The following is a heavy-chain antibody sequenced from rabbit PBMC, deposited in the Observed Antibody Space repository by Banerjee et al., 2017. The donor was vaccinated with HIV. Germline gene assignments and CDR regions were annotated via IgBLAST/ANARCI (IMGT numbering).Heavy chain of an antibody. D-gene: IGHD6-1*01. CDR3: ARDRGITGYAYATYYFNL. CDR2: IYVGDGST. CDR1: GFDFSSNA. Sequence: QEQLVESGGGLVQPGGSLKLSCKASGFDFSSNAMCWVRQAPGKGPEWIACIYVGDGSTHYASWVNGRFTISRSTSLNTVTLQMTSLTAADTATYFCARDRGITGYAYATYYFNLWGQGTLVTVS. V-gene: IGHV1S47*01. J-gene: IGHJ4*01.